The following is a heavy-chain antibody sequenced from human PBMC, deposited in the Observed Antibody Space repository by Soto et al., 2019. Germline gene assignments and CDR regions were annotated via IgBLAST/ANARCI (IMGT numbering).Heavy chain of an antibody. CDR1: GFTFSNYW. J-gene: IGHJ4*02. Sequence: EVQLVESGGGPAQFGGSLRLSCAASGFTFSNYWMHWVRQVPGKGLVWVSRIKGDETSTGYADSVKGRFTIFRDNVKNTLYLQMNSQRAEDSAVFYCERGVSCYYRFDYWGQGTLVTVSS. D-gene: IGHD1-26*01. CDR3: ERGVSCYYRFDY. CDR2: IKGDETST. V-gene: IGHV3-74*01.